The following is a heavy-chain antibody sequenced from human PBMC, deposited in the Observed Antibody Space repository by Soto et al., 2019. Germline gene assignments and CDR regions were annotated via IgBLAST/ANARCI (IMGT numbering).Heavy chain of an antibody. J-gene: IGHJ4*02. CDR2: ISGSGGST. D-gene: IGHD3-3*01. Sequence: PGGSLRLSCAASGFTFSSYAMSWVRQAPGKGLEWVSVISGSGGSTYYADSVKGRFTISRDNSKNTLYLQMNSLRAEDTAVYYCAKDSTYDFWSGYYTHYFDYWGQGTLVTVSS. CDR1: GFTFSSYA. V-gene: IGHV3-23*01. CDR3: AKDSTYDFWSGYYTHYFDY.